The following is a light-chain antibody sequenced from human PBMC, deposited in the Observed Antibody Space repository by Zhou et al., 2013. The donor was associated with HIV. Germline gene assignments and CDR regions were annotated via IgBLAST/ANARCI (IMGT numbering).Light chain of an antibody. CDR3: QQSYSNLLT. CDR1: QDISNW. V-gene: IGKV1-12*01. CDR2: GAS. J-gene: IGKJ1*01. Sequence: DIQMTQSPSFVSASVGDRVTITCRASQDISNWLAWYQQKPGKAPELLIYGASILQSGVPSRFTGSGSGTEFTLTISSLQPEDFATYYCQQSYSNLLTFGQGTKVEIK.